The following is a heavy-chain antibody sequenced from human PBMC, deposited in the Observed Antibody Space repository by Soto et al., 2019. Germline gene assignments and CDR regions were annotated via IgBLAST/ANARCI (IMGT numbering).Heavy chain of an antibody. V-gene: IGHV3-74*01. CDR3: ARDLGYYDSSGYGMDV. CDR2: INRDGSGK. Sequence: GGSLRLSCAASGFTFSSYWMSWVRQAPGKGLVWVSRINRDGSGKSYADSVKGRFTISRDNGKNTLYLQMNSLRAEDTAVYYCARDLGYYDSSGYGMDVWGQGTTVTVSS. CDR1: GFTFSSYW. D-gene: IGHD3-22*01. J-gene: IGHJ6*02.